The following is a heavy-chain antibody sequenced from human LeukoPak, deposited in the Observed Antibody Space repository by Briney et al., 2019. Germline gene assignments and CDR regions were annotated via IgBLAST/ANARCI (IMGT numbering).Heavy chain of an antibody. V-gene: IGHV3-48*01. D-gene: IGHD1-7*01. CDR3: ARDSGDWNYPGYFDY. J-gene: IGHJ4*02. CDR2: ISSSSSTI. CDR1: GFTFSNAW. Sequence: GGSLRLSCAASGFTFSNAWMSWVRQAPGKGLEWVSYISSSSSTIYYADSVKGRFTISRDNAKNSLYLQMNSLRAEDTAVYYCARDSGDWNYPGYFDYWGQGTLVTVSS.